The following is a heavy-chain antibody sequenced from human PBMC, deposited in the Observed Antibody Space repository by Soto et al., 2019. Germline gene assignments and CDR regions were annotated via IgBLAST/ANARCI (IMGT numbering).Heavy chain of an antibody. CDR1: GFAFDTYG. V-gene: IGHV3-30*18. CDR2: MSYDGSKI. CDR3: AKDRHPYYYDYRMDG. Sequence: PGGSLRLSCEASGFAFDTYGMHWIRQGAGQGLEWVATMSYDGSKIYYRDSVRGRFSISRDDSKMTLYLQMNSLRAEDTAVYYCAKDRHPYYYDYRMDGWGKGTKSTV. J-gene: IGHJ6*04.